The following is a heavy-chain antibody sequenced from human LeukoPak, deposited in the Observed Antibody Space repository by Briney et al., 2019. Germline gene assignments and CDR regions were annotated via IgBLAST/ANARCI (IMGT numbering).Heavy chain of an antibody. V-gene: IGHV4-59*12. CDR2: IYYSGST. CDR3: ARIRSYYYYVDV. Sequence: PSETLSLTCTVSGGSISSYYWSWIRQPPGKGLEWIGYIYYSGSTNYNPSLKSRVTISVDTSKNQFFLKQSSVTAADTAVYYCARIRSYYYYVDVWGKGTTVTISS. CDR1: GGSISSYY. D-gene: IGHD3-3*01. J-gene: IGHJ6*03.